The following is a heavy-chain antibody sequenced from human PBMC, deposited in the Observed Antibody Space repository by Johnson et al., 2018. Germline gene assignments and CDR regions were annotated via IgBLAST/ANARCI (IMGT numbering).Heavy chain of an antibody. J-gene: IGHJ6*03. Sequence: VQLVQSGAEVKKPGSSVKVSCKASGGTFSSYTISWVRQAPGQGLEWIGRIIPILGIANYAQKFQGRVTITADKSTSTAYMELSSLRSEDTAVYYCARASTVGTPWDYYYYMDVWGKGTTVTVSS. CDR3: ARASTVGTPWDYYYYMDV. CDR1: GGTFSSYT. D-gene: IGHD4-23*01. V-gene: IGHV1-69*02. CDR2: IIPILGIA.